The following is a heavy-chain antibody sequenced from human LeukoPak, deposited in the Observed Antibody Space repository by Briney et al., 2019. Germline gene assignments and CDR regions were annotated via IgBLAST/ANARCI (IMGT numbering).Heavy chain of an antibody. J-gene: IGHJ4*02. Sequence: GASVKVSCKAPGYTFTGYYMHWVRQAPGQGLEWMGWINPNSGGTNYAQKFQGRVTMTRDTSISTAYMELSRLRSDDTAVYYCASAHYDYVWGSYRPKLFDYWGQGTLVTVSS. CDR1: GYTFTGYY. CDR2: INPNSGGT. D-gene: IGHD3-16*02. CDR3: ASAHYDYVWGSYRPKLFDY. V-gene: IGHV1-2*02.